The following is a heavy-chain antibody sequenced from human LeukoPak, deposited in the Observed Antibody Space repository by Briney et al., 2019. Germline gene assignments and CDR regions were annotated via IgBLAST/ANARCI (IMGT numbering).Heavy chain of an antibody. V-gene: IGHV3-21*04. CDR1: GFTFSSYS. D-gene: IGHD3-10*01. CDR3: AKDHGSLGSGLN. CDR2: ISSSSSYI. Sequence: GGSLRLSCAASGFTFSSYSMNWVRQAPGKGLEWVSSISSSSSYIYYADSVKGRFTISRDNAKNSLYLQMNSLRAEDTAVYYCAKDHGSLGSGLNWGQGTLVTVSS. J-gene: IGHJ4*02.